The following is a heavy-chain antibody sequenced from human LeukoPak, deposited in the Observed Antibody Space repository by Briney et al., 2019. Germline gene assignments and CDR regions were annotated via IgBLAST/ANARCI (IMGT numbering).Heavy chain of an antibody. J-gene: IGHJ6*03. CDR3: ARGIAAAGIWSYYYYMDV. CDR1: HYSISSGYF. V-gene: IGHV4-38-2*02. CDR2: IYRNGST. D-gene: IGHD6-13*01. Sequence: SETLSLTCTVSHYSISSGYFWGWIRQPPGKGLEWIGTIYRNGSTYFNPSLKSRVTISVDTSKNQFSLKLSSVTAADTAVYYCARGIAAAGIWSYYYYMDVWGKGTTVTISS.